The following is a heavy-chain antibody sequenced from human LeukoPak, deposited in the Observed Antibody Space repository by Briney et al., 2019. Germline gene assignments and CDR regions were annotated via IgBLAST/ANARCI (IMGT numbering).Heavy chain of an antibody. CDR2: IYYSGST. CDR3: ATGSTRYCSSTSCYLAFDI. J-gene: IGHJ3*02. V-gene: IGHV4-59*11. CDR1: GGSISSHY. D-gene: IGHD2-2*01. Sequence: SETLSLTCTVSGGSISSHYWSWLRQPPGKGLEWIGYIYYSGSTNYNPSLKSRVTISVDTSKNQFSLKLSSVTAADTAVYYCATGSTRYCSSTSCYLAFDIWGQGTMVTVSS.